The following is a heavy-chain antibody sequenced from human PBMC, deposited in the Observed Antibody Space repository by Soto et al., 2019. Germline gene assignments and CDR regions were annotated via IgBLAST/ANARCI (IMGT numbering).Heavy chain of an antibody. Sequence: QVELVESGGGVVQPGRSLRLSCAASGFTFSTYTMHWVRQAPGKGLEWVAALSNNGINADYADSVKGRFTISRDNSKNTLFLQMNSRRAEETAVDYGAREWSISVAAAGYWGQGTLVTVSS. CDR2: LSNNGINA. CDR1: GFTFSTYT. V-gene: IGHV3-30-3*01. CDR3: AREWSISVAAAGY. D-gene: IGHD6-19*01. J-gene: IGHJ4*02.